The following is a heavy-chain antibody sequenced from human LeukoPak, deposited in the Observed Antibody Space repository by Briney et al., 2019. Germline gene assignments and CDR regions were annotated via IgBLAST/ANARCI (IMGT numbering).Heavy chain of an antibody. CDR1: GGSISSSSYY. Sequence: SETLSLTCTVSGGSISSSSYYWGWIRQPPGKGLEWIGSIYYSGSPYYNPSLKSRVTISVDTSKNQFSLKLSSVTAADTAVYYCARHQGSIVVVPAAPTAGNAFDIWGQGTMVTVSS. D-gene: IGHD2-2*01. J-gene: IGHJ3*02. V-gene: IGHV4-39*01. CDR3: ARHQGSIVVVPAAPTAGNAFDI. CDR2: IYYSGSP.